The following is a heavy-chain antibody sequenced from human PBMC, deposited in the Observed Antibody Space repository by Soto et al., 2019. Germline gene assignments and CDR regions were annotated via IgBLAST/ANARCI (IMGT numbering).Heavy chain of an antibody. J-gene: IGHJ5*02. Sequence: GGSLRLSCAAPGFTFRSFTMNWVRQAPGKGLEWVSTISSNSAYIYYTDALRGRFTIARGNAKNSLHLQMNSLRAEDTAVYYCTRDASRDSSARGWFDPWGPGTLVTVSS. D-gene: IGHD6-13*01. CDR2: ISSNSAYI. CDR3: TRDASRDSSARGWFDP. V-gene: IGHV3-21*01. CDR1: GFTFRSFT.